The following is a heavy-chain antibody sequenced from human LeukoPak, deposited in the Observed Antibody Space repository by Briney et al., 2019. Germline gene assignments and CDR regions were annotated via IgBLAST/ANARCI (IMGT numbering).Heavy chain of an antibody. D-gene: IGHD3-10*01. V-gene: IGHV4-39*01. Sequence: SETLSLTCTVSGGSISSSSYYWGWIRQPPGKGLEWIGSIYYSGGTYYNPSLKSRVTISVDTSKNQFSLKLSSVTAADTAVYYCASLLWFGELNFDYWGQGTLVTVSS. CDR1: GGSISSSSYY. CDR2: IYYSGGT. CDR3: ASLLWFGELNFDY. J-gene: IGHJ4*02.